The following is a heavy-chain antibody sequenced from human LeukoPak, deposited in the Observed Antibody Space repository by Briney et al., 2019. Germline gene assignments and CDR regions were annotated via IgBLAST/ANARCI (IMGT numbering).Heavy chain of an antibody. CDR2: INGDGSST. Sequence: GSLRLSCAASGFTFSSYWMHWVRQAPGKGLVWDSRINGDGSSTNYADSVKGRFTISRDNAKNTLFLQMNSLRAEDTAVYYCARGWVPSDITLNWGQGTMVTVSS. V-gene: IGHV3-74*01. CDR3: ARGWVPSDITLN. CDR1: GFTFSSYW. D-gene: IGHD3-22*01. J-gene: IGHJ3*01.